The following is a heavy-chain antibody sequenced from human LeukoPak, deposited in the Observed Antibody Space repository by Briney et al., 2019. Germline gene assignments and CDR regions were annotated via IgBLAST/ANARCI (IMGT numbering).Heavy chain of an antibody. CDR1: GYTFTGYY. J-gene: IGHJ5*02. CDR2: INPNSGGT. CDR3: AAGTLTTTAPGPDWFDP. V-gene: IGHV1-2*02. D-gene: IGHD1-1*01. Sequence: GASVKVSCKASGYTFTGYYMHWVRQAPGQGLEWMGWINPNSGGTNYAQKFQGRVTMTRDTSITTAYMELSRLRSDDTAMYYCAAGTLTTTAPGPDWFDPWGQGTLVTVSS.